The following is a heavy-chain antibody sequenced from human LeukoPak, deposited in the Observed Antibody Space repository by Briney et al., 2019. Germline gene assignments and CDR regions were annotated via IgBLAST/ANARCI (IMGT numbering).Heavy chain of an antibody. D-gene: IGHD1-1*01. J-gene: IGHJ6*02. CDR2: SRGSGTRT. CDR3: ARAKRGTPLPISYYYYAMDV. V-gene: IGHV3-23*01. CDR1: GFTFSTYA. Sequence: GVSLRLFCAASGFTFSTYAMKWLRQAPGKGLEGLTGSRGSGTRTYYGDSGKGRFTSSRDNSKNTLYLQMNSLRVEETAEYFCARAKRGTPLPISYYYYAMDVWGQGTTVTVSS.